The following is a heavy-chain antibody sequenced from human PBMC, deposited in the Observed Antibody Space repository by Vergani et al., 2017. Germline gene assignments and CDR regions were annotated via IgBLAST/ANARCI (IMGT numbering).Heavy chain of an antibody. D-gene: IGHD4-17*01. CDR3: ATPQTVTTGGMEV. V-gene: IGHV1-69-2*01. CDR2: VDPEDGET. J-gene: IGHJ6*02. Sequence: EVQLVQSGAAVKKPAATMQISCKVSGYTFIDHYMHWLKQAPGKGLEWMGLVDPEDGETIYAEKFKGRVTIAADTSTDTADLELSSLRSEDTAVYYCATPQTVTTGGMEVWGQGTTVIVSS. CDR1: GYTFIDHY.